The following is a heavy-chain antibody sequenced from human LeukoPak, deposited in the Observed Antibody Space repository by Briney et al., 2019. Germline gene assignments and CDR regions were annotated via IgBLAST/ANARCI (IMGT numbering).Heavy chain of an antibody. CDR3: ARGPYYYDSSGYYSY. Sequence: ASVKVSCKASGYTFTGYYMHWVRQAPGQGLEWMGWINPNSGGTNYAQKFQGWVTMTRDTSISTAYMELSRLRSDDTAVYYCARGPYYYDSSGYYSYWGQGTLVTVSS. CDR1: GYTFTGYY. D-gene: IGHD3-22*01. J-gene: IGHJ4*02. CDR2: INPNSGGT. V-gene: IGHV1-2*04.